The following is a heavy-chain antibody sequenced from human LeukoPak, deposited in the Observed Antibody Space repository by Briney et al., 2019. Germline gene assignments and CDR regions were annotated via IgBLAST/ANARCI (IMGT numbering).Heavy chain of an antibody. D-gene: IGHD3-3*01. CDR3: TMLNDSLSAMDV. CDR1: GDSLRNKV. J-gene: IGHJ6*02. Sequence: SVKVSCKASGDSLRNKVFSWVRQAPGQGLEWMGRIIPILDITNSAQRFQGRVTITADKSTNTVHMELSSLRSDDTATYHCTMLNDSLSAMDVWGQGTTVTVSS. CDR2: IIPILDIT. V-gene: IGHV1-69*04.